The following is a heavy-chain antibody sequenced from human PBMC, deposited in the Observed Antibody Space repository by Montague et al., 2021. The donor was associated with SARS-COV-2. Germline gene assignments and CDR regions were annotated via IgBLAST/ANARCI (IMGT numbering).Heavy chain of an antibody. CDR3: TTHSISGVVIHAFAF. V-gene: IGHV1-24*01. J-gene: IGHJ3*01. D-gene: IGHD3-3*01. CDR1: GYSLSQTT. Sequence: SVKVSCKVSGYSLSQTTIHWVRQAPGKGLEWMGSLGAQYGDTVYRQTLQGRVAMTADSSTETAYMVLANLISDDTAVYYCTTHSISGVVIHAFAFWGQGTMVTVSS. CDR2: LGAQYGDT.